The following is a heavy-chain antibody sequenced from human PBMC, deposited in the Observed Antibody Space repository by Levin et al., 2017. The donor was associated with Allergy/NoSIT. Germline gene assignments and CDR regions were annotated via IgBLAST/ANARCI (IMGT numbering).Heavy chain of an antibody. CDR1: GFTVSSNY. CDR3: ARDGTREPWAFDM. Sequence: GESLKISCAASGFTVSSNYMNWVRQAPGKGLEWVSVIYSGGSTYYADSVKGRFTISRDNSKNTLYLQMNSLRAEDTAVYYCARDGTREPWAFDMWGQGTMVTVST. V-gene: IGHV3-53*01. CDR2: IYSGGST. D-gene: IGHD1-14*01. J-gene: IGHJ3*02.